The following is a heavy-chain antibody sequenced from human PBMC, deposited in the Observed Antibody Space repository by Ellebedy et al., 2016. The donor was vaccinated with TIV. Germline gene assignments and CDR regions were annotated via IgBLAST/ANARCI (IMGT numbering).Heavy chain of an antibody. CDR1: GYAFINYA. D-gene: IGHD5-18*01. J-gene: IGHJ5*01. CDR2: ISGGNDNR. V-gene: IGHV1-3*01. Sequence: AASVKVSCKASGYAFINYAIHWVRQAPGQRPEWMGWISGGNDNRKYLEKLQGRVTMTKDTSASTAYMELSSLRSEDTAVYYCTRQMTAIGGGFDSWGQGTLVTVSS. CDR3: TRQMTAIGGGFDS.